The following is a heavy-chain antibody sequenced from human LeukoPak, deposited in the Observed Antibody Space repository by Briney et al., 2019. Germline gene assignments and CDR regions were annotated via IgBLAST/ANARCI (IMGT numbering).Heavy chain of an antibody. CDR3: ARDRHWNQGNFDY. D-gene: IGHD1-1*01. CDR2: INPNSGDT. J-gene: IGHJ4*02. Sequence: GASVKVSCKASGYTITGYYIHWVRQAPGQGLEWMGWINPNSGDTNYAQKFQGRVTMTRDTSINTAFMELSRLRSEDTAVYYCARDRHWNQGNFDYWGQGTLVTVSS. CDR1: GYTITGYY. V-gene: IGHV1-2*02.